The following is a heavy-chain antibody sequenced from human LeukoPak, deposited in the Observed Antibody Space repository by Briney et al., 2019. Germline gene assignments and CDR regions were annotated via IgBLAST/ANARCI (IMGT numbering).Heavy chain of an antibody. Sequence: GGPLRLSCAASGFTFSSYGMHWVRQAPGKGLEWVAVIWYDGSNKYYADSVKGRFTISRDNSKNTLYLQMNSLRAEDTAVYYCAKTSGYPPQDYYMDVWGKGTTVTVSS. CDR2: IWYDGSNK. D-gene: IGHD3-22*01. V-gene: IGHV3-33*06. J-gene: IGHJ6*03. CDR3: AKTSGYPPQDYYMDV. CDR1: GFTFSSYG.